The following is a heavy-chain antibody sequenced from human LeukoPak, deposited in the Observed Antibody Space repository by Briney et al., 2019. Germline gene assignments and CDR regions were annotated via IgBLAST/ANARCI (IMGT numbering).Heavy chain of an antibody. Sequence: GESLKISCTGSGYSFTNYWIGWVRQAPGQGLEWMGWISAYNGNTNYAQKLQGRVTMTTDTSTSTAYMELRSLRSDDTAVYYCARDSNHYGSDYWGQGTLVTVSS. CDR3: ARDSNHYGSDY. D-gene: IGHD3-10*01. CDR1: GYSFTNYW. J-gene: IGHJ4*02. CDR2: ISAYNGNT. V-gene: IGHV1-18*04.